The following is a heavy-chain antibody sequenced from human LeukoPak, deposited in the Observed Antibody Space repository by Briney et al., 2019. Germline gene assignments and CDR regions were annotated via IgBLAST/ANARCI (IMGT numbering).Heavy chain of an antibody. V-gene: IGHV4-34*01. Sequence: PSETLSLTCAVYGGSFSGYYWSWIRQPPAKGLEWIGEINHSGSTNYNPSLKSRVTISVDTSKNQFSLKLSSVTAADTAVYYCARGSAYYYGSGSYQDYWGQGTLVTVSS. CDR2: INHSGST. D-gene: IGHD3-10*01. J-gene: IGHJ4*02. CDR1: GGSFSGYY. CDR3: ARGSAYYYGSGSYQDY.